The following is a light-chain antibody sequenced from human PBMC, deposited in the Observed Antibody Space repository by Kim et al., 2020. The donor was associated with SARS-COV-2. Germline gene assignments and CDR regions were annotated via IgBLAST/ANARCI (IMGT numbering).Light chain of an antibody. J-gene: IGLJ3*02. CDR1: TGAVTSAHY. CDR2: STN. V-gene: IGLV7-43*01. CDR3: LLHYGATQL. Sequence: QAVVTQEPSLTVSPGGTVTLTCVSSTGAVTSAHYPNWFQQKHGQTPRPLIYSTNNKHSWTPARFSASLLGGRAALTLSAVQPEDEAIYYCLLHYGATQLFGAGTQLTVL.